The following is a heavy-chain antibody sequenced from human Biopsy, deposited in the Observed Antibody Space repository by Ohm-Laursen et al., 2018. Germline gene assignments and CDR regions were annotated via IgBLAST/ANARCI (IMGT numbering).Heavy chain of an antibody. Sequence: PTQTLTLTCSVSGFSLSNGRMGVSWIRQPPGKALEWLAPIFPDDEKAYSTSLKSRLTISKDTSKSQVVLTMTNLDPVDTATYYCARILGSTVTTYSAMDVWGQGTTVTVSS. CDR3: ARILGSTVTTYSAMDV. CDR1: GFSLSNGRMG. D-gene: IGHD4-17*01. CDR2: IFPDDEK. V-gene: IGHV2-26*01. J-gene: IGHJ6*02.